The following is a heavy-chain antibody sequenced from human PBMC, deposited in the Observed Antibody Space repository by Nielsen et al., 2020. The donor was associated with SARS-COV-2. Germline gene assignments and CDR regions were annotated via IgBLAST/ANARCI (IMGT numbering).Heavy chain of an antibody. CDR2: IYYSGST. CDR3: ARDSTNYGSGGFDY. CDR1: GGSISSSSYY. J-gene: IGHJ4*02. Sequence: SETLSLTCTVSGGSISSSSYYWGWIRQPPGKGLEWIGYIYYSGSTNYNPSLKSRVTISVDTSKNQFSLKLSSVTAADTAVYYCARDSTNYGSGGFDYWGQGTLVTVSS. V-gene: IGHV4-61*01. D-gene: IGHD3-10*01.